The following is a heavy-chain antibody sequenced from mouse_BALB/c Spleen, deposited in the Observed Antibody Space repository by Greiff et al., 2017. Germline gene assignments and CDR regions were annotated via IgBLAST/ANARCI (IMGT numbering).Heavy chain of an antibody. V-gene: IGHV2-9*02. D-gene: IGHD2-3*01. Sequence: VQLQQSGPGLVAPSQSLSITCTVSGFSLTSYGVHWVRQPPGKGLEWLGVIWAGGSTNYNSALMSRLSISKDNSKSQVFLKMNSLQTDDTAMYYCVREDGYYLYAMDYWGQGTSVTVSS. CDR2: IWAGGST. J-gene: IGHJ4*01. CDR1: GFSLTSYG. CDR3: VREDGYYLYAMDY.